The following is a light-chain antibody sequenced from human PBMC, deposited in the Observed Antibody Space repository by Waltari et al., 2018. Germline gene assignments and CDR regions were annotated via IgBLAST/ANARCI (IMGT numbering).Light chain of an antibody. CDR2: DAS. J-gene: IGKJ5*01. CDR3: QQRANWPIT. V-gene: IGKV3-11*01. CDR1: QSIDNY. Sequence: EIVWTQAPATLSLAPGERATPPCRASQSIDNYLAWYQQKPGQAPRLLIYDASNRATGIPVRFSGSGSGTDFTLTISSLQPEDFAVYYCQQRANWPITFGQGTRLEIK.